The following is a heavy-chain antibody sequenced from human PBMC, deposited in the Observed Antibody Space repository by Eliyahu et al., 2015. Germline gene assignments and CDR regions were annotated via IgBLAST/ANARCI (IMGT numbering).Heavy chain of an antibody. D-gene: IGHD3-9*01. CDR3: ARDLRGTLRNFEWLGYLDS. Sequence: QVQLGESGGGVVQPGTSLXLSCAAXGFXFXXXAXHWVRPAPGKGLQWVAVMSFDGSKTYYADSVKGRFTISRDNSKNTVYLEMTSLRAEDTAVYYCARDLRGTLRNFEWLGYLDSWGQGTPVTVSS. CDR2: MSFDGSKT. V-gene: IGHV3-33*05. J-gene: IGHJ5*01. CDR1: GFXFXXXA.